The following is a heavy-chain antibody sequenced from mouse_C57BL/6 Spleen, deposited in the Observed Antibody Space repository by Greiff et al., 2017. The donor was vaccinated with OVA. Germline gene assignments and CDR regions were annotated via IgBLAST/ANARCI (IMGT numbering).Heavy chain of an antibody. CDR2: IDPDSGGT. CDR1: GYTFTSYW. Sequence: VQLQQSGAELVKPGASVKLSCTASGYTFTSYWMHWVQQRPGRGLEWIGRIDPDSGGTKYTEKFKGQATLTVDKPSSTASMQLSSLTSEDSSDYYGERYDYGLDYWGQGTTLTVSS. J-gene: IGHJ2*01. V-gene: IGHV1-72*01. D-gene: IGHD1-1*01. CDR3: ERYDYGLDY.